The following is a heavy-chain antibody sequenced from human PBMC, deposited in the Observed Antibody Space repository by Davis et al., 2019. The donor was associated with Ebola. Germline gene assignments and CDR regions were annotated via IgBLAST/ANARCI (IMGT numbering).Heavy chain of an antibody. CDR2: IYYSGST. J-gene: IGHJ6*03. Sequence: PSETLSLTCTVSGGSISSCYWSWIRQPPGKGLEWIGYIYYSGSTNYNPSLKSRVTISVDTSKNQFSLKLSSVTAADTAVYYCARFLPRGTIFGVVNRYMDVWGKGTTVTVSS. D-gene: IGHD3-3*01. CDR1: GGSISSCY. V-gene: IGHV4-59*01. CDR3: ARFLPRGTIFGVVNRYMDV.